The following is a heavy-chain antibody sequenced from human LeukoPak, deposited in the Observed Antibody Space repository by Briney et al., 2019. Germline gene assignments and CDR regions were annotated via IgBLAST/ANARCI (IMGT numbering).Heavy chain of an antibody. CDR1: GGSISSGGYY. Sequence: SETLSLTCTVSGGSISSGGYYWSWIRQHPGKGLEWIGYIYYSGSTYYNPSLKSRVTISVDTSKNQYSLKLSSVTAADTAVYYCASRDTAMAFDYWGQGTLVTVSS. CDR2: IYYSGST. V-gene: IGHV4-31*03. J-gene: IGHJ4*02. D-gene: IGHD5-18*01. CDR3: ASRDTAMAFDY.